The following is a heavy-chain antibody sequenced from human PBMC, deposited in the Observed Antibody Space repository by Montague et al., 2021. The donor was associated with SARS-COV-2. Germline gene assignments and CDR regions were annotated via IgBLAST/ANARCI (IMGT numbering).Heavy chain of an antibody. V-gene: IGHV6-1*01. CDR2: TYYRSKWYN. CDR1: GDSVSSNIAT. J-gene: IGHJ2*01. D-gene: IGHD2-21*02. CDR3: ARAYCGGDCYFYWYFDL. Sequence: CAISGDSVSSNIATWNWIRQSPSRGLEWLGRTYYRSKWYNDYAVSAKSRAIINPDTSNNRISLQLNSVTPEDTAVYYCARAYCGGDCYFYWYFDLWGRGTLVTVSS.